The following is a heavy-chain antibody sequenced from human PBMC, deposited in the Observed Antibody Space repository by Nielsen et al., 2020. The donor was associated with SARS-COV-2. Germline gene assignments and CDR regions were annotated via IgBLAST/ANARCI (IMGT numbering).Heavy chain of an antibody. Sequence: GGSLRLSCVASGFTFSNYEMNWVRQAPGKGLEWISYINPGASSVYYGDSVKGRFTISRDNAKNSLYLQLNSLRAEDTAVYYCTRGGYNNVYYYYYGMDVWGQGTTVTVSS. CDR3: TRGGYNNVYYYYYGMDV. D-gene: IGHD5-24*01. CDR1: GFTFSNYE. J-gene: IGHJ6*02. V-gene: IGHV3-48*03. CDR2: INPGASSV.